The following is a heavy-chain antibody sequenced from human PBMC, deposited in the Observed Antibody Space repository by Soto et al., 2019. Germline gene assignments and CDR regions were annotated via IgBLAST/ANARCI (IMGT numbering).Heavy chain of an antibody. CDR1: GGSFSGYY. Sequence: QVQLQQWGAGLLKPSETLSLTCAVYGGSFSGYYWSWIRQPPGKGLEWIGEINHSGSTNYNPSLKGRVTISVDTSKNQFSLKLSSVTAADTAVYYCARGRTATPPDYWGQGTLVTVSS. D-gene: IGHD2-15*01. CDR3: ARGRTATPPDY. CDR2: INHSGST. V-gene: IGHV4-34*01. J-gene: IGHJ4*02.